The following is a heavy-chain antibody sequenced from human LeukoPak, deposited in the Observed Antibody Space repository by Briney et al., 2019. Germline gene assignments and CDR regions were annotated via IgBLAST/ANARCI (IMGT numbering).Heavy chain of an antibody. J-gene: IGHJ4*02. CDR3: AKDTFGESDY. CDR2: INRDGSST. Sequence: GGSLRLSCAASGFTFSTSWMHWVRQAPGKGLVWVSHINRDGSSTTYADSVKGRFTISRDNAKNTLYLQLNSLRAEDTAVYFCAKDTFGESDYWGQGTLVTVSS. D-gene: IGHD3-10*01. V-gene: IGHV3-74*01. CDR1: GFTFSTSW.